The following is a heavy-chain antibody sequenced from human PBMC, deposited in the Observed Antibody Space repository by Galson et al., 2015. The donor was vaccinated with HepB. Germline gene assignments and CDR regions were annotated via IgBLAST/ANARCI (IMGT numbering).Heavy chain of an antibody. Sequence: QSGAEVKKPGESLRISCKGSGYSFTSYWISWVRQMPGKGLEWMGRIDPSDSYTNYSPSFQGHVTISADKSTSTAYLQWSSLKASDAAMYYCATSAGFGAMDYYYYGMDVWGQGTTVTVSS. CDR1: GYSFTSYW. V-gene: IGHV5-10-1*01. D-gene: IGHD5-18*01. CDR3: ATSAGFGAMDYYYYGMDV. J-gene: IGHJ6*02. CDR2: IDPSDSYT.